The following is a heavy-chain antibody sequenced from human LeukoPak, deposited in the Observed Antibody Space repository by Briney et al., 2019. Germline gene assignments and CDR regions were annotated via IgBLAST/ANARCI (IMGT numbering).Heavy chain of an antibody. CDR3: ARDFEYQLLSPFDY. CDR2: ISAYNGNT. Sequence: ASVKVSCKASGYTFTSYGISWVRQAPGQGLEWMGWISAYNGNTNYAQKLQGRVTMTTETSTSTAYMELRSLRSDDTAVYYCARDFEYQLLSPFDYWGQGTLVTVSS. J-gene: IGHJ4*02. D-gene: IGHD2-2*01. V-gene: IGHV1-18*01. CDR1: GYTFTSYG.